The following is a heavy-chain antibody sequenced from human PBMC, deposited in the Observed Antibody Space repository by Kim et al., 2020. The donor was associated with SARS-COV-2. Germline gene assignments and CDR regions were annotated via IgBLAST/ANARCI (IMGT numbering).Heavy chain of an antibody. CDR1: GFIFSSYG. J-gene: IGHJ4*02. D-gene: IGHD2-21*02. CDR2: ISHDGSNK. CDR3: AKDSGYCGGDCSPDY. Sequence: GGSLRLSCAASGFIFSSYGMHWVRQAPGKGLEWVAIISHDGSNKYYADSVMGQFTVSRDNSKSTLYLQMNRLRAEDEAVYYCAKDSGYCGGDCSPDYWGQGTLVTVSS. V-gene: IGHV3-30*18.